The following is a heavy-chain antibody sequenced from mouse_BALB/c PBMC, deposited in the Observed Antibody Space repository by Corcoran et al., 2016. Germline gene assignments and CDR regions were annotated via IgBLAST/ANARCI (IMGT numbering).Heavy chain of an antibody. CDR3: VGLKDYYAMDY. V-gene: IGHV1-81*01. J-gene: IGHJ4*01. Sequence: QVQLQQSGPELVKPGASVKMSCKASGYTFTDYVISWVKQRTGQGLEWIGEIYPGSGSTYYNEKFKGKATLTADKSSNTAYMQLSSLTSEDSAVYFCVGLKDYYAMDYWGQGTSVTVSS. D-gene: IGHD1-3*01. CDR2: IYPGSGST. CDR1: GYTFTDYV.